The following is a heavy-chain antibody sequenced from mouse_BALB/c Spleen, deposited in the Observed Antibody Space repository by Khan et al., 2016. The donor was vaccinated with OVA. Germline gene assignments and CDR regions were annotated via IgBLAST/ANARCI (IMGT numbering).Heavy chain of an antibody. CDR3: ARGCDFFAS. V-gene: IGHV1-26*01. Sequence: EVELVESGPDLVKPGASVRISCKASGYSFTLYYLSWVKPSHGESLEWIGRVIPNNGDSAYNQTFKDRATLTVDKSSNTVYMDFRSLTSEDSAVYHCARGCDFFASRGQRVLVTGS. CDR1: GYSFTLYY. J-gene: IGHJ3*01. CDR2: VIPNNGDS.